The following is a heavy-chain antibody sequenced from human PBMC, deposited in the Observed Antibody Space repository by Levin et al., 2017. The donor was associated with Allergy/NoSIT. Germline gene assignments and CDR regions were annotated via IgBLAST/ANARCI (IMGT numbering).Heavy chain of an antibody. J-gene: IGHJ4*02. Sequence: KISCKASGGTFSSYAISWVRQAPGQGLEWMGGIIPIFGTANYAQKFQGRVTITADKSTSTAYMELSSLRSEDTAVYYCARGDYYDSSGYYPFDYWGQGTLVTVSS. CDR2: IIPIFGTA. D-gene: IGHD3-22*01. V-gene: IGHV1-69*06. CDR3: ARGDYYDSSGYYPFDY. CDR1: GGTFSSYA.